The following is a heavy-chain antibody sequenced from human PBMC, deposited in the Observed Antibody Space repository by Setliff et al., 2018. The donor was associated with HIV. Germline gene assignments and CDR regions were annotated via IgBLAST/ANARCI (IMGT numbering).Heavy chain of an antibody. D-gene: IGHD4-17*01. CDR3: TREVLRFDY. Sequence: GGSLRLSCAASGFTFSSYAMHWVRQAPGKGLEWVAVVSYDGSNEYYPDSVKGRFTISRDNSKNTLYLQMNSLRAEDTAVYYCTREVLRFDYWGQGTLVTVSS. V-gene: IGHV3-30*04. CDR2: VSYDGSNE. CDR1: GFTFSSYA. J-gene: IGHJ4*02.